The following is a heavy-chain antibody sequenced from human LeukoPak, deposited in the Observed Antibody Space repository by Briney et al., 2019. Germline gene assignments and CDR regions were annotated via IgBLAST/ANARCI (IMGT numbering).Heavy chain of an antibody. D-gene: IGHD2-15*01. CDR3: ARDYCSGGSCHYYNWFDP. V-gene: IGHV1-69*06. CDR1: GGTFSSYA. Sequence: ASVKVSCKASGGTFSSYAISWVRQAPGQGLEWMGGIIPIFGTANYAQKFQGRVTITADKSTGTAYMELSSLRSEDTAVYYCARDYCSGGSCHYYNWFDPWGQGTLVTVSS. CDR2: IIPIFGTA. J-gene: IGHJ5*02.